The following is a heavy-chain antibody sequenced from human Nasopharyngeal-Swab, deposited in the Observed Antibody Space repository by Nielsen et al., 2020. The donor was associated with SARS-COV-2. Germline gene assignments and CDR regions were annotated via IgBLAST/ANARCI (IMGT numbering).Heavy chain of an antibody. CDR1: GFRDYS. J-gene: IGHJ6*02. D-gene: IGHD3-22*01. CDR3: ARGGNYYDSSGYVYYYYGMDV. CDR2: ISSSSSDI. V-gene: IGHV3-21*01. Sequence: GESLKISCVDSGFRDYSMNWVRQAPGKGLEWVSSISSSSSDIYYADSVKGRFTISRDNAKNSLYLQMNNLRAEDTAVYYCARGGNYYDSSGYVYYYYGMDVWGQGTTVTVSS.